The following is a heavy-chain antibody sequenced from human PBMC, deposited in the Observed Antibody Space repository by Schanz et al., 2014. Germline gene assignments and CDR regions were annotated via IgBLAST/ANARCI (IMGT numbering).Heavy chain of an antibody. CDR1: GYTFTGYH. Sequence: QVQLVQSGAEVKKPGASVKVSCKASGYTFTGYHMHWVRQAPGQGLEWLGWINPNSGATSSAQKFQGRVTMTRDTSSSTVYMQLSSLTSDDTAIYYCARVTTGYDSWGQGTLVTVSS. V-gene: IGHV1-2*02. J-gene: IGHJ4*02. D-gene: IGHD5-12*01. CDR2: INPNSGAT. CDR3: ARVTTGYDS.